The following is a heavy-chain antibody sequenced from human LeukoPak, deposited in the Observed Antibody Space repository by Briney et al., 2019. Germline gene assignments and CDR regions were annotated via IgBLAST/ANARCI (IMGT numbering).Heavy chain of an antibody. CDR3: AKGAAAGKVDWSAP. J-gene: IGHJ5*02. CDR2: LTGYGGA. Sequence: LGGSLRLSCEASGLSFTNYAMMWVRQAPGKGLQWISTLTGYGGAYYADSGEGRFIISRDISKNTMFLQMYSLRAEDTAVYYCAKGAAAGKVDWSAPWGQGTLVTVSS. V-gene: IGHV3-23*01. CDR1: GLSFTNYA. D-gene: IGHD6-13*01.